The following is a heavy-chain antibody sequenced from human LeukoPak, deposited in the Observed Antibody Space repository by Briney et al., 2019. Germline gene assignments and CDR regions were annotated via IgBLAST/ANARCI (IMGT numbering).Heavy chain of an antibody. CDR2: IYIGGST. Sequence: GGSLRLSCAASGFAFSDYAMTWVRQAPGKGLGWVSVIYIGGSTYYADSVKGRFTISRDNGKNTLYLQVISLRAEDTAVYDWARDSDTALDYWGQGTLVTVSS. CDR3: ARDSDTALDY. J-gene: IGHJ4*02. D-gene: IGHD3-9*01. V-gene: IGHV3-66*01. CDR1: GFAFSDYA.